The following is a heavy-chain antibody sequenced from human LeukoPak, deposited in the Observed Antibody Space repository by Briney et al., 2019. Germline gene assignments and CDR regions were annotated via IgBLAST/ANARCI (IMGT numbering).Heavy chain of an antibody. CDR3: ARGDYADYE. J-gene: IGHJ4*02. V-gene: IGHV3-7*04. D-gene: IGHD4-17*01. Sequence: GGSLRLSCAASGFTFGSYWMSWVRQAPGKGLEWVANIKQDGSEKKYVDSLKGRFTISRDNAKNSLYLQMNSLRAEDTAVYYCARGDYADYEWGQGTLVTVSS. CDR1: GFTFGSYW. CDR2: IKQDGSEK.